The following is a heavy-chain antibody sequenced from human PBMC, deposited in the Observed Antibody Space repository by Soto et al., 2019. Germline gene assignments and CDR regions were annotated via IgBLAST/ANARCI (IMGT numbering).Heavy chain of an antibody. Sequence: QAQLVQSGAEVRKPGASVKVSCKASGYTFTTYDINWVRQAPGQGLEWLGWMDPNSGSTGYAQNFQGRITMTSNISRNTANMELSSLQSEDTAVYYCARERKFDFWRKGLDVWGQGTTVTVSS. D-gene: IGHD3-3*01. J-gene: IGHJ6*02. CDR2: MDPNSGST. CDR3: ARERKFDFWRKGLDV. CDR1: GYTFTTYD. V-gene: IGHV1-8*01.